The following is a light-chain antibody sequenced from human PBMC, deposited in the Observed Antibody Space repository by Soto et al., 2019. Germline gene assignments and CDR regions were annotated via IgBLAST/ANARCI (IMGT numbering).Light chain of an antibody. CDR1: QTVSSN. Sequence: IALTQSPATLSLSPGETTTPSCRASQTVSSNLAWYQQKPGQAPRLLIYGASTRATGIPARFSGSGSGTEFTLTISSLQSEDFAVYYCQQYNNWPSTFGQGTKVDIK. V-gene: IGKV3-15*01. CDR3: QQYNNWPST. CDR2: GAS. J-gene: IGKJ1*01.